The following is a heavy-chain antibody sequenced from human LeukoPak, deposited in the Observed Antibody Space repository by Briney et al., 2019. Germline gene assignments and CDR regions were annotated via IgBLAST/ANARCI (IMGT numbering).Heavy chain of an antibody. Sequence: GGSLRLSCAASGITFSSYGMSWVRQAPGKGLEWVSSISSTGGTTYYADSVKGRFTISRDNSKNTLYLQMNSLRAEDTAVYYCAKAAYSSSAYYYYMDVWGKGTTVTVSS. CDR2: ISSTGGTT. CDR1: GITFSSYG. CDR3: AKAAYSSSAYYYYMDV. J-gene: IGHJ6*03. V-gene: IGHV3-23*01. D-gene: IGHD6-13*01.